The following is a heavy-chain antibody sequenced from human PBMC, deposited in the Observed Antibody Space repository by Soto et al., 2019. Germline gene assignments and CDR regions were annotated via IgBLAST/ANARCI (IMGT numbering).Heavy chain of an antibody. V-gene: IGHV4-61*01. D-gene: IGHD3-22*01. CDR2: IYYSGST. CDR1: GGSVSSGSYY. J-gene: IGHJ4*02. Sequence: PSETLSLTCTVSGGSVSSGSYYWSWIRQPPGKGLEWIGYIYYSGSTNYNPSPKSRVTISVDTSKNQFSLKLSSVTAADTAVYYCARAGPYSSGYYYSFDYWGQGTLVTVSS. CDR3: ARAGPYSSGYYYSFDY.